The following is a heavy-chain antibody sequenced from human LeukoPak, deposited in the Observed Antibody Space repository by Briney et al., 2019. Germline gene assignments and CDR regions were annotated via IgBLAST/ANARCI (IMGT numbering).Heavy chain of an antibody. D-gene: IGHD1-1*01. CDR3: ARIFNWNGAGYFDY. CDR2: IYYTGST. CDR1: GGSISSYY. V-gene: IGHV4-59*01. J-gene: IGHJ4*02. Sequence: PSEALSLTCTVSGGSISSYYWSWIRQPPGKGLDWIGYIYYTGSTNYNPSLKSRVTISVDTSKNQFSLKLSSVTAADTAVYYCARIFNWNGAGYFDYWGQGTLVTVSS.